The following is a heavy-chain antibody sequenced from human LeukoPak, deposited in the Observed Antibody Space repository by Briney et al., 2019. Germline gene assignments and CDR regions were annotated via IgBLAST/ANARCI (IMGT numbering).Heavy chain of an antibody. J-gene: IGHJ5*02. CDR3: ARDRPNYHESNGHYYDRDGDH. V-gene: IGHV3-23*01. D-gene: IGHD3-22*01. CDR2: MCGSAGCT. CDR1: GFTFSSYS. Sequence: GGSLRLSCAASGFTFSSYSMNWVRLAPGKGLQWVASMCGSAGCTFYADSVEGRFTISRDNSKNILYLEMNSLRAEDTAIYYCARDRPNYHESNGHYYDRDGDHWGQGTPVTVSS.